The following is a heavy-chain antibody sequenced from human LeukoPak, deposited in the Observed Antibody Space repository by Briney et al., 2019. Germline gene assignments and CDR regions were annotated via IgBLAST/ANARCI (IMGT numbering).Heavy chain of an antibody. CDR2: ISGSGGST. V-gene: IGHV3-23*01. Sequence: PGGSLRLSCAAAGFTFSNYAMTWVRQAPGKGLEWVSSISGSGGSTYYADSVKGRFTISRDNSKNTLYLQMYSLRAEDTAVYYCVKSNNLGGDYWGQGTLVTVSS. J-gene: IGHJ4*02. D-gene: IGHD1/OR15-1a*01. CDR3: VKSNNLGGDY. CDR1: GFTFSNYA.